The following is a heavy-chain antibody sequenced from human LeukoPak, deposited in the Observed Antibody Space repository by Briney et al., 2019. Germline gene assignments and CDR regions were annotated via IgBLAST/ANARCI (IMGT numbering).Heavy chain of an antibody. D-gene: IGHD3-22*01. J-gene: IGHJ4*02. V-gene: IGHV3-23*01. CDR2: TRSSGETT. CDR1: GFTFSSYA. Sequence: GGSLRLSCVASGFTFSSYAMSWVRQAAGKGLEWVSSTRSSGETTYYADSVQGRFTISRDNSRNTLYLQMNSLRAEDTAVYYCAKDRPNYYGTNGYYYGGDGDCWGPGTLVTVSS. CDR3: AKDRPNYYGTNGYYYGGDGDC.